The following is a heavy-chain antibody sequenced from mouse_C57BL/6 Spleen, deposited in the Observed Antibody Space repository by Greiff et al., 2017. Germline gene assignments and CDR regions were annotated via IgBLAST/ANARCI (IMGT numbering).Heavy chain of an antibody. CDR3: TRYGFYWYFDV. D-gene: IGHD2-2*01. CDR2: IRNKANNHAT. CDR1: GFTFSDAW. Sequence: EVQVVESGGGLVQPGGSMKLSCAASGFTFSDAWMDWVRQSPEKGLEWVAEIRNKANNHATYYAESVKGRFTISRDDSKSSVYLQMNSLRAEDTGIYYCTRYGFYWYFDVWGTGTTVTVSS. V-gene: IGHV6-6*01. J-gene: IGHJ1*03.